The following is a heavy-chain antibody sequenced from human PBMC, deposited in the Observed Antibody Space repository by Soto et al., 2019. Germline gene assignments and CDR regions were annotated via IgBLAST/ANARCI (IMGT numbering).Heavy chain of an antibody. J-gene: IGHJ3*02. CDR1: GGTFSSYA. V-gene: IGHV1-69*01. CDR2: IIPIFGTA. D-gene: IGHD3-22*01. CDR3: ARDAVDYDSSGYDAFDI. Sequence: QVQLVQSGAEVKKPGSSVKVSCKASGGTFSSYAISWVRQAPGQGLEWMGGIIPIFGTANYAQKFQGRVTITADESTSTAYRELSSLRSEDTAVYYCARDAVDYDSSGYDAFDIWGQGTMVTVSS.